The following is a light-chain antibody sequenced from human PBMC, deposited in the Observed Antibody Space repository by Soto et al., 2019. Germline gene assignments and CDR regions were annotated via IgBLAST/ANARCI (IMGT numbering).Light chain of an antibody. CDR1: NSDVGAYRF. CDR3: TSYTSTSHYV. CDR2: EVS. J-gene: IGLJ1*01. Sequence: QSALTRPASVSGSPGQSITISCTGTNSDVGAYRFVFWYQQHPGKAPKLMIYEVSHRPSGISDRFSGSKSGNTASLTISGLQAEDEADYYCTSYTSTSHYVFGTGTKVTVL. V-gene: IGLV2-14*01.